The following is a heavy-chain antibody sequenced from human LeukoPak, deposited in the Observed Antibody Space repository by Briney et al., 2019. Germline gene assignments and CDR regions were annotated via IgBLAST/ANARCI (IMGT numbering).Heavy chain of an antibody. V-gene: IGHV1-18*01. J-gene: IGHJ5*02. CDR2: ISAYNGNT. D-gene: IGHD3-3*01. CDR3: ARADQTTYYDFWSGYHPVWFDP. Sequence: ASVKVSCKASGYTFTSYGISWVRQAPGQGLEWMGWISAYNGNTNYAQKLQGRVTMTTDTSTNTAYMELRSLRSDDTAVYYCARADQTTYYDFWSGYHPVWFDPWGQGTLVTVSS. CDR1: GYTFTSYG.